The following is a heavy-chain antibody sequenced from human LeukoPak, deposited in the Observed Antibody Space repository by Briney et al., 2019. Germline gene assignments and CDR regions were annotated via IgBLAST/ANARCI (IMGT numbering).Heavy chain of an antibody. CDR1: GITFSSYG. D-gene: IGHD6-13*01. CDR2: ISYDGSNK. CDR3: ASTIAAALDY. J-gene: IGHJ4*02. V-gene: IGHV3-30*03. Sequence: SGGSLRLSCAASGITFSSYGMYWVRQAPGKGLEWVAVISYDGSNKYYADSVKGRFTISRDNSKNTLYLQMNSLRAEDTAVYYCASTIAAALDYWGQGTLVTVSS.